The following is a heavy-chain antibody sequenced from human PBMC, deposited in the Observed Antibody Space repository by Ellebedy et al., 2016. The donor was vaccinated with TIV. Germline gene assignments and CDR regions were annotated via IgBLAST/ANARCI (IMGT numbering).Heavy chain of an antibody. CDR1: GFTFSSFA. CDR2: ISGDGTYK. CDR3: ARDELPSSGFFSFDP. Sequence: GESLKISCAASGFTFSSFAMHWVRQAPGKGLEWVADISGDGTYKYYADSVKGRFTISRDNSKNTLNLQMSSLRAEHTAVYFCARDELPSSGFFSFDPWGQGTLVTVSS. D-gene: IGHD6-25*01. V-gene: IGHV3-30*04. J-gene: IGHJ5*02.